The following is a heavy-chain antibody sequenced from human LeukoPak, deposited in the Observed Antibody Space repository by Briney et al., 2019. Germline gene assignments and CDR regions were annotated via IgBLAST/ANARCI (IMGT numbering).Heavy chain of an antibody. CDR3: ARVHYYDQSPFDY. V-gene: IGHV4-39*07. D-gene: IGHD3-22*01. CDR2: IYYSGST. Sequence: PSETLSLTCTVSGGPISSSSYYWGWIRQPPGKGLEWIGSIYYSGSTYYNPSLKSRVTISVDTSKNQFSLKLSSVTAADTAVYYCARVHYYDQSPFDYWGQGTLVTVSS. J-gene: IGHJ4*02. CDR1: GGPISSSSYY.